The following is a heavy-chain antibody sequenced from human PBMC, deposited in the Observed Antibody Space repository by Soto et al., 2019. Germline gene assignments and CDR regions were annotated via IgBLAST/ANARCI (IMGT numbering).Heavy chain of an antibody. CDR1: GFTFSSYG. V-gene: IGHV3-30*18. CDR3: EKDSGDYSYNWDD. Sequence: QVQLVESGGGVVQPGRSLRLSCAASGFTFSSYGMHWVRQAPGKGLEWVAVISYDGSNKYYAYSVKGRFTISRDNSNNTLYLHINSLRAEDTAVYYCEKDSGDYSYNWDDWGQGTLVTVSS. CDR2: ISYDGSNK. D-gene: IGHD1-1*01. J-gene: IGHJ4*02.